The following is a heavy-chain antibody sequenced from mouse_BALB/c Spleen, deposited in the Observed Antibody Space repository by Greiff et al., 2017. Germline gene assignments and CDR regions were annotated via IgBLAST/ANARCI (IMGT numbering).Heavy chain of an antibody. Sequence: EVQLVESGGGLVKPGGSLKLSCAASGFTFSSYAMSWVRQSPEKRLEWVAEISSGGSYTYYPDTVTGRFTISRDNAKNTLYLEMSSLRSEDTAMYYCARDLTIGTTVYYAMDYWGQGTSVTVSS. D-gene: IGHD2-14*01. CDR3: ARDLTIGTTVYYAMDY. J-gene: IGHJ4*01. CDR2: ISSGGSYT. CDR1: GFTFSSYA. V-gene: IGHV5-9-4*01.